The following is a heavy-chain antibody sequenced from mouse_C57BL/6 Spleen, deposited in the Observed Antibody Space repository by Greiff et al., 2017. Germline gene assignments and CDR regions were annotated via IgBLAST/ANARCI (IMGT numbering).Heavy chain of an antibody. D-gene: IGHD1-1*02. J-gene: IGHJ2*01. V-gene: IGHV1-15*01. Sequence: VQLQQSGAELVRPGASVTLSCKASGYTFTDYEMHWVKQTPVHGLEWIGAIDPETGGTAYNQKFKGKAILTADKSSSTAYMELRSLTSEDSAVYYCTRGGLVGVDYWGQGTTLTVSS. CDR2: IDPETGGT. CDR3: TRGGLVGVDY. CDR1: GYTFTDYE.